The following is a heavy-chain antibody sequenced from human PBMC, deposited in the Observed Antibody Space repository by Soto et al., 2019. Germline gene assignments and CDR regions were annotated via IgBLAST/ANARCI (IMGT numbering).Heavy chain of an antibody. CDR3: ARVDIAARPSGY. V-gene: IGHV1-46*01. D-gene: IGHD6-6*01. CDR2: INPYGGST. J-gene: IGHJ4*02. CDR1: GYTFTSHY. Sequence: ASVKVSCKASGYTFTSHYIHWVRQAPGQGLEWMAIINPYGGSTNYAQKFRGRVTLTMDTSTSTVYMEVSSLRSEDTAVYYCARVDIAARPSGYWGQGTLVTVSS.